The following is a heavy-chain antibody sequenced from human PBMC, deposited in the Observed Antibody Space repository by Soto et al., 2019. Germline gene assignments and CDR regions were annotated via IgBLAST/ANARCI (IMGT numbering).Heavy chain of an antibody. CDR1: GFTLSTYS. CDR2: ISGSSNTI. Sequence: EVQLVESGGGLIQRGGSLRLSCAASGFTLSTYSLNWVRQPPRKGLEWLSYISGSSNTIYYADYVKGRFTISRDNAKNALYLQMNILNNEDTAVYFCERKFALQYGKDVCGQGATGTVSS. CDR3: ERKFALQYGKDV. V-gene: IGHV3-48*02. J-gene: IGHJ6*02. D-gene: IGHD3-10*01.